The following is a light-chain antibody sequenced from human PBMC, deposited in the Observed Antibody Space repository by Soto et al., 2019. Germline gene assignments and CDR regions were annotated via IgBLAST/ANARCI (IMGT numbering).Light chain of an antibody. V-gene: IGLV6-57*04. CDR1: SGSIASNY. Sequence: NLMLTQSHSVSESPGKTVTISCTRSSGSIASNYVQWYQQRPGSAPTTVIYEDNQRPSGVPDRFSGSIDSSSNSASLTISGLKTEDEADYYCQSYDSSNVVFGGGTKLTVL. CDR2: EDN. J-gene: IGLJ2*01. CDR3: QSYDSSNVV.